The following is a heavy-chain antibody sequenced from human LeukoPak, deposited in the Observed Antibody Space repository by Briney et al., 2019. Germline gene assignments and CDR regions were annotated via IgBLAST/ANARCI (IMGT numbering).Heavy chain of an antibody. CDR3: AKDPSYYDTSGYYYYVY. CDR2: IRYDGRNK. J-gene: IGHJ4*02. CDR1: GFTFSSDG. V-gene: IGHV3-30*02. D-gene: IGHD3-22*01. Sequence: PGGSLRLSCAASGFTFSSDGMHWVRQAPGKGLEWVAFIRYDGRNKYYADSVKGRFTISRDNSKNTLYLQMNSLRAEDTAVYYCAKDPSYYDTSGYYYYVYWGQGTLVTVSS.